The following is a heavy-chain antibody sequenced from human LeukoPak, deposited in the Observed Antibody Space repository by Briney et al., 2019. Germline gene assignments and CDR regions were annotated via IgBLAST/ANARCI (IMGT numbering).Heavy chain of an antibody. V-gene: IGHV4-34*01. CDR2: INHSVST. CDR1: GGSISGSY. CDR3: ARDNTRIAAAGTYSFDY. J-gene: IGHJ4*02. D-gene: IGHD6-13*01. Sequence: SDTLSPTCAVYGGSISGSYWSWIRQPPGNGLEWLGEINHSVSTNYNPSLKARFTISVDTSKNPFSLKLSFLTAAATALYYFARDNTRIAAAGTYSFDYWGQGTLVTVSS.